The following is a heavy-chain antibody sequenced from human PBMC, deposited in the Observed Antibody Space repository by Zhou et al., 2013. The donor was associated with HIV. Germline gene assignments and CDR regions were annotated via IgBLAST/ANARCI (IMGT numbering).Heavy chain of an antibody. CDR1: GYTFYGFY. CDR2: VNPNTGHT. D-gene: IGHD2-2*01. Sequence: QVLLVQSGAELRKPGASLKLSCKASGYTFYGFYLHWVRQAPGQGLEWMGWVNPNTGHTEVSQKFQGRVTMTRDTSVNTAFMQLSSLTSDDTGVYYCARGGTNSTSQYYYYYYMDVWGQGT. CDR3: ARGGTNSTSQYYYYYYMDV. V-gene: IGHV1-2*02. J-gene: IGHJ6*03.